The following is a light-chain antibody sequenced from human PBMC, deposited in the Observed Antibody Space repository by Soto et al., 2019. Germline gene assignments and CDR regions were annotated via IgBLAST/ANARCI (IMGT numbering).Light chain of an antibody. CDR2: AAS. J-gene: IGKJ3*01. V-gene: IGKV1-39*01. Sequence: DIQMTQSPSSLSASVGDRVTITCRASQTISNYLNWYQEIPGKAPKLLIYAASNLQSGVTSRFSGSGSGTEFTLTISNLQPEDFATYYCQKTYSTPFTFGPGTNVDI. CDR3: QKTYSTPFT. CDR1: QTISNY.